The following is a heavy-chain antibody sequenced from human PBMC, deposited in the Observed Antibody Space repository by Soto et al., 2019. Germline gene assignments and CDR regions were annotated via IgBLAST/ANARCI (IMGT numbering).Heavy chain of an antibody. CDR2: INAGNGNT. Sequence: QVQLVQSGAEEKKPGASVKVSGKASGYTFTGYAMHWVRQAPGHRLEWMGWINAGNGNTKYSQKFQGRVTITRDTSASTAYMELSSLRSEDTAVYYCARAVAVPADFDFWGQGTLVTVSS. D-gene: IGHD6-19*01. CDR1: GYTFTGYA. J-gene: IGHJ4*02. V-gene: IGHV1-3*05. CDR3: ARAVAVPADFDF.